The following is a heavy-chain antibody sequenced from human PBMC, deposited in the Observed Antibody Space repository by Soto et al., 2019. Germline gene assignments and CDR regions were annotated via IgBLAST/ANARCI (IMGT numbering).Heavy chain of an antibody. CDR1: GYTFSKYD. D-gene: IGHD3-22*01. CDR3: VTGRGFTYSYYYLDV. Sequence: QGPLVQSGAEVKKPGASLKVSCKASGYTFSKYDINWVRQATGQGLEWMGWMNPNSDQTGYAQKFQGRVTMTSNTSSSTSYMDLSILISEDTAVYYCVTGRGFTYSYYYLDVWGKGTTVTVSS. CDR2: MNPNSDQT. J-gene: IGHJ6*03. V-gene: IGHV1-8*01.